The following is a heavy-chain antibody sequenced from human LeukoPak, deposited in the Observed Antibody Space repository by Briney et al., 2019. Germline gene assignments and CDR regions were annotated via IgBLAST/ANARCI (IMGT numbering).Heavy chain of an antibody. Sequence: SETLSLTCTASGGSISSYYWSWIRQPPGKGLEWIGYIYYSGSTNYNPSLKSRVAISVDTSKNQFSLKLSSVTAADTAVYYCARLYYYDCSGYYPSMTDWGQGTLVTVSS. V-gene: IGHV4-59*08. CDR2: IYYSGST. J-gene: IGHJ4*02. D-gene: IGHD3-22*01. CDR3: ARLYYYDCSGYYPSMTD. CDR1: GGSISSYY.